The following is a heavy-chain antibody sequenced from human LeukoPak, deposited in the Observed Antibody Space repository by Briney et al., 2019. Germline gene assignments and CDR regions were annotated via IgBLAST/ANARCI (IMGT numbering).Heavy chain of an antibody. CDR1: GYTLTELS. CDR2: FDPEDGET. J-gene: IGHJ4*02. V-gene: IGHV1-24*01. D-gene: IGHD3-10*01. Sequence: ASVKVSCKVSGYTLTELSMHWVRQAPGKGLEWMGGFDPEDGETIYAQKFQGRVTMTEDTSTDTAYMELSSLRSEDTAVYYCATDTGIMVRGVIYRSFDYWGQGTLVTVSS. CDR3: ATDTGIMVRGVIYRSFDY.